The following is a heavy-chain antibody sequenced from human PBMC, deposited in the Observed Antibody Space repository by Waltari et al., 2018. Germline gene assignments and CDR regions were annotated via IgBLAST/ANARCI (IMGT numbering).Heavy chain of an antibody. CDR2: ISGSGAST. CDR1: GFTFSSYA. CDR3: ARGGGVGRGFDY. Sequence: EVQLLESGGGLVQPGGSLRLSCAASGFTFSSYAMNWVRQAPGKGRELVSFISGSGASTYYADSVKGRFAISRDNSKNTLFLQMISLRAEDTAVYYCARGGGVGRGFDYWGQGTLVTVSS. D-gene: IGHD1-26*01. V-gene: IGHV3-23*01. J-gene: IGHJ4*02.